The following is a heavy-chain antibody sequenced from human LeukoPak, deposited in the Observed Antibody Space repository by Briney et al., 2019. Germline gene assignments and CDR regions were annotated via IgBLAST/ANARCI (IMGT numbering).Heavy chain of an antibody. CDR1: GGTFSSYA. V-gene: IGHV1-69*04. CDR2: IIPIFGIA. CDR3: ARDDCSSTSCYTPFDY. Sequence: GSSVKVSCKASGGTFSSYAISWVRQAPGQGLEWMGRIIPIFGIANYAQKFQGRVTITADKSTSTAYMELSSLRSENTAVYYCARDDCSSTSCYTPFDYWGQGTLVTVSS. D-gene: IGHD2-2*02. J-gene: IGHJ4*02.